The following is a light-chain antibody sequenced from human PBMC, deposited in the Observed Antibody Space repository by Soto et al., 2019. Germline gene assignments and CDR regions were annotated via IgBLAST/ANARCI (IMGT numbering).Light chain of an antibody. CDR2: DVS. CDR3: SSFTSSVSYV. Sequence: QSVLTQPASVSGAPGQAITISCTVTSSEVCDHNSLSWYRQAPGKAPKLMIYDVSNRPSGVSDRFSGSKSVNPASLTISGLQIEDEADYYCSSFTSSVSYVFGTGTKVTV. CDR1: SSEVCDHNS. J-gene: IGLJ1*01. V-gene: IGLV2-14*01.